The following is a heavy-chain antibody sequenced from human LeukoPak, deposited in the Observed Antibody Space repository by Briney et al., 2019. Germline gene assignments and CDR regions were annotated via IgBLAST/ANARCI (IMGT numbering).Heavy chain of an antibody. CDR2: INPNSGGT. J-gene: IGHJ4*02. V-gene: IGHV1-2*04. Sequence: GASVKVSCKASGYTFTGYYMHWVRQAPGQGLEWMGWINPNSGGTNYAQKFQGWVTMTRDTSISTAYMELSRLRSDDTAVYYCARGYIEYSSSMVHYDYWGQGTLVTVSS. D-gene: IGHD6-6*01. CDR1: GYTFTGYY. CDR3: ARGYIEYSSSMVHYDY.